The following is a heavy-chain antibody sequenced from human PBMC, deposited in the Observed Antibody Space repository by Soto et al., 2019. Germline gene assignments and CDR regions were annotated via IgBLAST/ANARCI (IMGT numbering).Heavy chain of an antibody. CDR3: ARDRRPSGWYSEGFDY. CDR2: INAGNGNT. CDR1: GYTFTSYA. J-gene: IGHJ4*02. D-gene: IGHD6-19*01. V-gene: IGHV1-3*01. Sequence: QVQLVQSGAEVKKPGASVKVSCKASGYTFTSYAMHWVRQAPGQRLEWMGWINAGNGNTKYSQKFQGRVTITRDTSASTAYMELSSLRSEDSAVYYCARDRRPSGWYSEGFDYWGQGTLVTVSS.